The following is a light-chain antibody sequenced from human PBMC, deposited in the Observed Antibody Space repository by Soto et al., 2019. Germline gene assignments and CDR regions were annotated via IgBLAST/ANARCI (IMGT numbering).Light chain of an antibody. J-gene: IGLJ1*01. CDR2: DND. V-gene: IGLV1-51*01. CDR3: GAWDNNLGAGV. CDR1: TSNIGKNF. Sequence: QAVVTQPPSVSAAPGQRVSISCSGSTSNIGKNFVSWYQQLPGTAPKLLIYDNDKRPSGIPDRFSGSKSGTSATLGITGLQTGDVADYYCGAWDNNLGAGVLGSGTKVTVL.